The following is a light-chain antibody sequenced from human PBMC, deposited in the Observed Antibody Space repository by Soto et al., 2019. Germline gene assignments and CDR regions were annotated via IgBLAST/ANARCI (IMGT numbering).Light chain of an antibody. CDR2: GVS. CDR3: SSYAGSNNPVV. J-gene: IGLJ2*01. V-gene: IGLV2-8*01. CDR1: SSDVGAYNY. Sequence: QSALTQPPSASGSPGQSVTISCTGTSSDVGAYNYVSWYQQHPGKAPKLIIYGVSQRPSGVPDRFSGSKSGNTASLTVSGLQAEYEADYYCSSYAGSNNPVVFGGGTQLTVL.